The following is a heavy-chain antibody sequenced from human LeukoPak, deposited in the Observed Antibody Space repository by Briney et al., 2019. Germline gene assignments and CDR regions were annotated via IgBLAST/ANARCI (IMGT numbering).Heavy chain of an antibody. J-gene: IGHJ4*02. CDR3: ARGNLIGAPGYLDY. V-gene: IGHV1-46*01. Sequence: GASVKVSCKASGYTFTNYYMHWVRQAPGQGLEWMGVINPGGVINPGGGNTNYAQEFQGRVTVTRATSTSTVYMELSSLRSEDTAVYYCARGNLIGAPGYLDYWGQGTLVTVSS. D-gene: IGHD6-13*01. CDR1: GYTFTNYY. CDR2: INPGGVINPGGGNT.